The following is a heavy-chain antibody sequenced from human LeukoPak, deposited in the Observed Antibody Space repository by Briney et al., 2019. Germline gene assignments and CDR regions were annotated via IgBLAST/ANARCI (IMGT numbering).Heavy chain of an antibody. Sequence: GGSLRLSCAASGFTFSSNSMNSVRQAPGNWLGWVSYISSRSSTIYYADSVKGRFTISRDNATNSLYLQMNSLKAEDTGVYYCARGAGSGRNHFDYWGQGTLVTVSS. D-gene: IGHD6-19*01. CDR2: ISSRSSTI. CDR1: GFTFSSNS. V-gene: IGHV3-48*01. J-gene: IGHJ4*02. CDR3: ARGAGSGRNHFDY.